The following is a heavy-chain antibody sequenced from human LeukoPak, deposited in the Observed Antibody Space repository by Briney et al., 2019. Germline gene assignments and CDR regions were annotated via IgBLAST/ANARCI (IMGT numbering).Heavy chain of an antibody. J-gene: IGHJ6*02. D-gene: IGHD3-10*01. Sequence: PGGSLRLSCAASGFTFSSYWMHWVRQAPGKGLVWVSRINSDGSSTSYADSVKGRFTISRDNSKNTLYLQMNSLRAEDTAVYYCAKDRGSYRYYGMDVWGQGTTVTVSS. CDR2: INSDGSST. V-gene: IGHV3-74*01. CDR3: AKDRGSYRYYGMDV. CDR1: GFTFSSYW.